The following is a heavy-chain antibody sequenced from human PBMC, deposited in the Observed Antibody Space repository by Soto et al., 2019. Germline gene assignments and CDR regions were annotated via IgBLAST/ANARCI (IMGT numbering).Heavy chain of an antibody. CDR1: SVSNAW. J-gene: IGHJ3*02. CDR2: IKSKTDGGTT. Sequence: SVSNAWMNWVRQAPGKGLEWVGRIKSKTDGGTTDYAAPVKGRFTISRDDSKNTLYLQMNSLKTDDTAVYYCTTDFSNYGCGRSPFDAFDIWGQGTMVTVSS. V-gene: IGHV3-15*07. CDR3: TTDFSNYGCGRSPFDAFDI. D-gene: IGHD3-10*01.